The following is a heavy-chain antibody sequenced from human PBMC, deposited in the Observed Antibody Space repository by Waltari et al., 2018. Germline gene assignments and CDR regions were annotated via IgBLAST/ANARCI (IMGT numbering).Heavy chain of an antibody. Sequence: EVQLFQSGGGLGQPGGSPKLYCAVSWFVFLAVSMSWVRQAPGKGLEWVSCITNSGGRTFYAESVRGRFTISRDSSYNMVYLQMNSLRGEDTAVYYCAKDLYTTFGAVDSWGQGSLVSVSS. J-gene: IGHJ4*02. CDR2: ITNSGGRT. CDR3: AKDLYTTFGAVDS. CDR1: WFVFLAVS. V-gene: IGHV3-23*01. D-gene: IGHD3-3*01.